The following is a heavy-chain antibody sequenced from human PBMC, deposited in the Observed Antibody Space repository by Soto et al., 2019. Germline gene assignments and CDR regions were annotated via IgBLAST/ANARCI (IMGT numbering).Heavy chain of an antibody. CDR1: GFTFSTYS. Sequence: PGGSLRLSCAASGFTFSTYSMNWVRQAPGKGLEWVSYIFDSNVISYADSVKGRFTISRDNAKNSLYLQLNSLRAEDTAVYFCARDRDYAFDIWGQGTMVTVS. CDR2: IFDSNVI. D-gene: IGHD4-17*01. V-gene: IGHV3-48*01. CDR3: ARDRDYAFDI. J-gene: IGHJ3*02.